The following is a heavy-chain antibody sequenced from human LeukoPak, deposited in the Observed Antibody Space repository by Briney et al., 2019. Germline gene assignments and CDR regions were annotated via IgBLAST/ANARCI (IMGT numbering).Heavy chain of an antibody. V-gene: IGHV3-23*01. Sequence: GGSLRLSCVASGFTFSSYAMSWVRQAPGKGLEWVSAISGSGGRTYYADSVKGRFTISRDNSKNTLYLQMNSLRAEDTAVYYCAKEGYDSSGYRYYFDYWGQGTLVTVSS. J-gene: IGHJ4*02. CDR1: GFTFSSYA. CDR2: ISGSGGRT. D-gene: IGHD3-22*01. CDR3: AKEGYDSSGYRYYFDY.